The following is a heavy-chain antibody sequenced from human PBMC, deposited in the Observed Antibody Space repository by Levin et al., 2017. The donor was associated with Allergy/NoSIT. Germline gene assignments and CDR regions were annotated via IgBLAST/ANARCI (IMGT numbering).Heavy chain of an antibody. Sequence: ASVKVSCAASGFTFSSYSMNWVRQAPGKGLEWVSYISSSSSTIYYADSVKGRFTISRDNAKNSLYLQMNSLRAEDTAVYYCARREGSSWYWGHWGQGTLVTVSS. CDR3: ARREGSSWYWGH. D-gene: IGHD6-13*01. CDR2: ISSSSSTI. J-gene: IGHJ4*02. V-gene: IGHV3-48*04. CDR1: GFTFSSYS.